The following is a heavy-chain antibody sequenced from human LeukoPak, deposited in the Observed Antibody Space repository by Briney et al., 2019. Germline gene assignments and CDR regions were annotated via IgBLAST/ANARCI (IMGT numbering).Heavy chain of an antibody. CDR2: IYYTGST. Sequence: SETLSLTCTVSGGSISNTDYYWSWIRQPPGKGLEWIGYIYYTGSTNYNPSLKSRVTISVDTSNNQFSLKLTSVTAADTAVYYCARASYYDRSGYYYHDYWGQGTLVSVSS. CDR1: GGSISNTDYY. CDR3: ARASYYDRSGYYYHDY. V-gene: IGHV4-30-4*01. D-gene: IGHD3-22*01. J-gene: IGHJ4*02.